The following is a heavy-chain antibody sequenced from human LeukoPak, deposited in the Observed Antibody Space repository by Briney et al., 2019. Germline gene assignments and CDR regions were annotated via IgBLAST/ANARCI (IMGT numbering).Heavy chain of an antibody. Sequence: PGKSLRLSCAASGFTFSGHGMHWVRQGPGKGLECVAVIRYDGTDKHYADSVKGRFSISRDNSKNTLYLQMDSLRAEDTAVYYCTRYDSTRFDPWGQGTLVTVSS. J-gene: IGHJ5*02. CDR1: GFTFSGHG. V-gene: IGHV3-33*01. CDR2: IRYDGTDK. D-gene: IGHD3-22*01. CDR3: TRYDSTRFDP.